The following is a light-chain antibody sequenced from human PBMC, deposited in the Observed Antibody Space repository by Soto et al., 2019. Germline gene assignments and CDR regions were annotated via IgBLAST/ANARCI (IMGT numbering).Light chain of an antibody. CDR3: ASFRSGTLLV. CDR1: RSDIGDSNF. CDR2: EVN. J-gene: IGLJ1*01. V-gene: IGLV2-14*01. Sequence: QSALTQPASVSGSPGQSVTISCTGPRSDIGDSNFISWYQHSPGKAPRLLIYEVNNRPSGVSKRFSGSKAGNTASLTISGLLPEDEADSFCASFRSGTLLVLGSGTKVTVL.